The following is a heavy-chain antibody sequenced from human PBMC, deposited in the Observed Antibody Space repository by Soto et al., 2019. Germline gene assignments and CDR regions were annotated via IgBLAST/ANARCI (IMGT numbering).Heavy chain of an antibody. D-gene: IGHD6-13*01. V-gene: IGHV3-21*01. J-gene: IGHJ5*02. Sequence: LRLYYATSGFTFRSITINWVRQAPGKELEWVSTISSNSAYIYYTDALRGRFTISRDNAKNSLHLQMNSLRAEDTAVYYCTRDASRDSSARGWFDPWGPGTLVTV. CDR2: ISSNSAYI. CDR1: GFTFRSIT. CDR3: TRDASRDSSARGWFDP.